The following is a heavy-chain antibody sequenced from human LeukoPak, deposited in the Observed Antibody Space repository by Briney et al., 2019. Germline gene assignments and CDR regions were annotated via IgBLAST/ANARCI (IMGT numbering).Heavy chain of an antibody. V-gene: IGHV4-39*01. D-gene: IGHD3/OR15-3a*01. Sequence: PSETLSLTCTVSGGSISSSSYYWGWVRQPPGKGLEWIGSIYYSGSTYYNPSLKSRVTISVNTSKNQFSLQLSSVTAADTAVYYCASPSDTVSYDFPYFDYWGQGTLVTVSS. CDR2: IYYSGST. CDR1: GGSISSSSYY. CDR3: ASPSDTVSYDFPYFDY. J-gene: IGHJ4*02.